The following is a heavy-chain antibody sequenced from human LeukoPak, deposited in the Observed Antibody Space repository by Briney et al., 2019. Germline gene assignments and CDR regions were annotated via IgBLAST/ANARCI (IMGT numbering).Heavy chain of an antibody. CDR3: ANLQWDSGSTQYY. V-gene: IGHV4-31*03. D-gene: IGHD3-10*01. Sequence: KSSETLSLTCTVSGGSISSGGYYWSWIRQHPGKGLEWIGYIYYSGSTYYNPSLKSRVTISVDTSKNQFSLKLSSVTAADTAVYYCANLQWDSGSTQYYWGQGTLVTVSS. CDR2: IYYSGST. CDR1: GGSISSGGYY. J-gene: IGHJ4*02.